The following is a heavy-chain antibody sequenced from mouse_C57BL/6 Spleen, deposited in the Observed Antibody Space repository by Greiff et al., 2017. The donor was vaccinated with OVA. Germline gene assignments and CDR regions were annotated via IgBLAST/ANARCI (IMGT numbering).Heavy chain of an antibody. CDR3: ARGDYDYDVYAMDY. D-gene: IGHD2-4*01. Sequence: VKLMESGAELVRPGTSVKVSCKASGYAFTNYLIEWVKQRPGQGLEWIGVINPGSGGTNYNEKFKGKATLTADKSSSTAYMQLSSLTSEDSAVYVCARGDYDYDVYAMDYWGQGTSVTVSS. CDR2: INPGSGGT. V-gene: IGHV1-54*01. J-gene: IGHJ4*01. CDR1: GYAFTNYL.